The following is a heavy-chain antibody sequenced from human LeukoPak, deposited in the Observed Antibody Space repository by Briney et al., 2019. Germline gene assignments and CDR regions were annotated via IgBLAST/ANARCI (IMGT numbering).Heavy chain of an antibody. D-gene: IGHD5-24*01. CDR2: IIPIFGTE. CDR1: GGTFSSYA. J-gene: IGHJ4*02. V-gene: IGHV1-69*05. CDR3: ARDRDGYNWVDFDY. Sequence: SVEVSCKASGGTFSSYAISWVRQAPGQGLEWMGGIIPIFGTEHYAHKLHGRVTITTDESTSTAYMELSSLRSEDTAVYYCARDRDGYNWVDFDYWGQGTLVTVSS.